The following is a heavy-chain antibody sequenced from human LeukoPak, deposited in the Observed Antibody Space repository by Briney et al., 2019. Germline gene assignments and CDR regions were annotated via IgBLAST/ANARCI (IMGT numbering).Heavy chain of an antibody. CDR3: AKEWEAYCGGDCYPPLDY. V-gene: IGHV3-30*02. CDR1: GFTFSSYG. Sequence: PGGSLRLSCAASGFTFSSYGMHWVRQAPGKGLEWVAFIRYDGSNKYYADSVKGRFTISRDNSKNTLYLQMNSLRAEDTAVYYCAKEWEAYCGGDCYPPLDYWGQGTLVTVSS. D-gene: IGHD2-21*02. CDR2: IRYDGSNK. J-gene: IGHJ4*02.